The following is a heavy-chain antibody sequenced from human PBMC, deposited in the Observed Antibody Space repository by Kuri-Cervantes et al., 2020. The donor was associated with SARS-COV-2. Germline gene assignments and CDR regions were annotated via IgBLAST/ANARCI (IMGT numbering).Heavy chain of an antibody. CDR1: GGSISSGDYF. V-gene: IGHV4-30-4*01. D-gene: IGHD3-22*01. Sequence: SETLSLTCTVSGGSISSGDYFWSRIRQPPGKGLEWIGYIYSSGSTYYNPSLKSRVTMSVDRSKNQFSLKLTSVTAADTAVYYCANYYYDKRGYYYGWFDPWGQGTLVTVSS. CDR3: ANYYYDKRGYYYGWFDP. CDR2: IYSSGST. J-gene: IGHJ5*02.